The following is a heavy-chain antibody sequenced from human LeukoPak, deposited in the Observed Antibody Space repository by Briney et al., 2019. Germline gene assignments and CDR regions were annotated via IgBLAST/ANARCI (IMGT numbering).Heavy chain of an antibody. CDR1: GYIFTSSA. CDR3: ASTNYYA. Sequence: ASVKVSCKASGYIFTSSAIHWVRQAPGQRPEWMGWINAGNGNTKSSQKFQGRVTITRDTSASTAYMELRSLRSDDTAVYYCASTNYYAWGQGTLVTVSS. J-gene: IGHJ5*02. CDR2: INAGNGNT. D-gene: IGHD3-10*01. V-gene: IGHV1-3*01.